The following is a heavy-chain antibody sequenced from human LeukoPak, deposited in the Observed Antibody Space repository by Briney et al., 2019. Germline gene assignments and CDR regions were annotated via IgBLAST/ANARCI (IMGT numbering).Heavy chain of an antibody. CDR2: ISYDGSNK. J-gene: IGHJ4*02. V-gene: IGHV3-30*04. CDR3: AKDLSVSTVFDY. D-gene: IGHD4-17*01. CDR1: GFTFSSYP. Sequence: PGGSLRLSCAASGFTFSSYPMHWVRQAPGKGLEWVAVISYDGSNKYYADSVKGRFTISRDNSKRTLYLQMNGLRAEAAAVYYCAKDLSVSTVFDYWGQGTLVTVS.